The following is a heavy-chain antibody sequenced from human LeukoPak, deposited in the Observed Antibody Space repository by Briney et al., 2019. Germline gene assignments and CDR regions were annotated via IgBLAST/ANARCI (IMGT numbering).Heavy chain of an antibody. CDR2: IYYSGST. V-gene: IGHV4-59*08. CDR3: ARQGGGFWYFDL. Sequence: SETLSLTCTVSGGSISSYYWSWIRQPPGKGLEWVGYIYYSGSTNYNPPLKSRVTISVDTSKNQFSLKLSSVTAADTAVYYCARQGGGFWYFDLWGRGTLVTVSS. CDR1: GGSISSYY. D-gene: IGHD6-25*01. J-gene: IGHJ2*01.